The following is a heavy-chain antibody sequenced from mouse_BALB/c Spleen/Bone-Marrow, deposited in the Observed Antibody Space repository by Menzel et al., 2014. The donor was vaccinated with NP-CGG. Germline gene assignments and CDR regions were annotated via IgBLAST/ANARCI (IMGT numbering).Heavy chain of an antibody. J-gene: IGHJ1*01. CDR3: AREYGTSYDYYFDV. Sequence: DVKLQESGGGLVKPGGSLKLSCAASGFTFSDYYMYWVRQTPEKRLEWVATISDGGSYTYYPDSVKGRFTVSRDNAKNNLYLQMSSLKSEDTAMYYCAREYGTSYDYYFDVWGAGTTVTASS. CDR1: GFTFSDYY. CDR2: ISDGGSYT. V-gene: IGHV5-4*02. D-gene: IGHD1-1*01.